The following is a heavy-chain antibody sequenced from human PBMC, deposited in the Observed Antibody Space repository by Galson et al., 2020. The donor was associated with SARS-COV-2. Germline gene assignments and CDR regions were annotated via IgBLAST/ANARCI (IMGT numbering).Heavy chain of an antibody. D-gene: IGHD3-3*01. Sequence: SETLSLTCTVSGGSISSSSYYWGWIRQPPGKGLEWIGSIYYSGSTYYNPSHKSRVTISVDTSKNQFSLKLSSVTAADTAVYYCARTTIFGVVDRFDYWGQGTLVTVSS. CDR2: IYYSGST. J-gene: IGHJ4*02. CDR3: ARTTIFGVVDRFDY. V-gene: IGHV4-39*01. CDR1: GGSISSSSYY.